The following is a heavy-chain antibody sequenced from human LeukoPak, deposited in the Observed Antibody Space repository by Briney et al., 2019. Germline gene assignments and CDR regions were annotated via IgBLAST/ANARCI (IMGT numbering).Heavy chain of an antibody. V-gene: IGHV4-31*03. J-gene: IGHJ5*02. D-gene: IGHD2-15*01. CDR1: GGSISSGGYY. Sequence: PSETLSLTCTVSGGSISSGGYYWSWIRQHPGKGLERIGYIYYSGSTYYNPSLKSRVTISVDTSKNQFSLKLSSVTAADTAVYYCARAVPSTGYCSGGSCYSGPWFDPWGQGTLVTVSS. CDR2: IYYSGST. CDR3: ARAVPSTGYCSGGSCYSGPWFDP.